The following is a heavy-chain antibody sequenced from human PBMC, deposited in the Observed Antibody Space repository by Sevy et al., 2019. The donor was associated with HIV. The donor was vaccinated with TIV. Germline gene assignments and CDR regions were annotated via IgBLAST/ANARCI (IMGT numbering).Heavy chain of an antibody. CDR3: AKERVYCSGGTCKPGGWFDP. V-gene: IGHV1-2*02. CDR1: GYTFTGYY. Sequence: ASVKVSCKASGYTFTGYYMHWARQAPGRGLEWMGWINPNSGGTKYAQKFQGRVTMTRDTSISTAYMELSRLRSDDTAVYYCAKERVYCSGGTCKPGGWFDPWGQGTLVTVSS. J-gene: IGHJ5*02. CDR2: INPNSGGT. D-gene: IGHD2-15*01.